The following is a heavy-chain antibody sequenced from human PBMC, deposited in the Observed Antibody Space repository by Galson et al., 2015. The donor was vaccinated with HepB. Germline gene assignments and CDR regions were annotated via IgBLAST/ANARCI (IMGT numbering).Heavy chain of an antibody. CDR3: ATSASRVGTTQFDS. Sequence: SLRLSCAASGFTFSNYRMNWVRQAPGKGLEWVSSISGDGRSHIYYADSVKGRFTISRDDAKNSLYLQMNSLGAEDTALYYCATSASRVGTTQFDSWGQGTLVTVSS. CDR1: GFTFSNYR. D-gene: IGHD1-26*01. J-gene: IGHJ4*02. CDR2: ISGDGRSHI. V-gene: IGHV3-21*01.